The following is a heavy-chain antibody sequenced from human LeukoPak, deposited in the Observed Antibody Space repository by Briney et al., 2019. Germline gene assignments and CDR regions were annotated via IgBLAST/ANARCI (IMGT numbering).Heavy chain of an antibody. CDR1: GFTLTTYA. V-gene: IGHV3-23*01. CDR3: AKDPHYSDTSGH. J-gene: IGHJ4*02. CDR2: ISGSGTT. D-gene: IGHD6-19*01. Sequence: PGGSLRLSCATSGFTLTTYAMSWVRQSPGKGLEWVSAISGSGTTYYADSVKGRFTMSRDTSKKTLYLQMNSLRDDDTAIYYCAKDPHYSDTSGHWGQETLVTVSS.